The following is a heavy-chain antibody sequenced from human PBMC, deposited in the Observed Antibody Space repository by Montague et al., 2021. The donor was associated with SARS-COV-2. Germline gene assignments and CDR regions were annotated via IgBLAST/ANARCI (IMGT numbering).Heavy chain of an antibody. D-gene: IGHD2-21*02. V-gene: IGHV3-23*01. Sequence: SLRLSCAASGFTFSSYAMTWVRQAPGKGLEWVPSISGSGGSTYYADSVKGRFTISRDNSKNTLSPQMNSLRAEDTAVYYCAKPPYETAYVFDYWGQGTLVTVSS. CDR2: ISGSGGST. CDR1: GFTFSSYA. J-gene: IGHJ4*02. CDR3: AKPPYETAYVFDY.